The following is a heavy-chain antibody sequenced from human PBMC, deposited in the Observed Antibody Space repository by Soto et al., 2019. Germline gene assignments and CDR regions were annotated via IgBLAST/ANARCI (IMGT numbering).Heavy chain of an antibody. CDR3: TGSSTWAYFDY. CDR1: GFTVSSNY. CDR2: IYSGGST. J-gene: IGHJ4*02. D-gene: IGHD6-13*01. V-gene: IGHV3-53*02. Sequence: EVQLVETGGGLIQPGGSLRLSCAASGFTVSSNYMSWVRQAPGKGLEWVSVIYSGGSTYCADSVKGRFTISRDNSKNTLYLQMNSLRAEDTAVYYCTGSSTWAYFDYWGQGTLVTVSS.